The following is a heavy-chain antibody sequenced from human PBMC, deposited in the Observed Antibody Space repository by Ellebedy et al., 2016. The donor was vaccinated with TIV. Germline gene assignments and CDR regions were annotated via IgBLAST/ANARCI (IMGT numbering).Heavy chain of an antibody. V-gene: IGHV1-18*01. CDR3: ARDGLAAPSRRFDP. D-gene: IGHD6-19*01. Sequence: ASVKVSXXASGYTFTSYGISWVRQAPGQGLEWMGWISAYNGNTNYAQKLQGRVTMTTDTSTSTAYMELRSLRSDDTAVYYCARDGLAAPSRRFDPWGQGTLVTVSS. J-gene: IGHJ5*02. CDR1: GYTFTSYG. CDR2: ISAYNGNT.